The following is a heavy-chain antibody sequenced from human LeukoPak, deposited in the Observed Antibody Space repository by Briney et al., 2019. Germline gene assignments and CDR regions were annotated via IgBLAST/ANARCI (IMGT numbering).Heavy chain of an antibody. CDR2: IYYSGST. Sequence: SETLSLTCTVSGVSISSYYWSWVRQPPGKGLEWIGYIYYSGSTNYNPSLKSRVTISVDTSKNQFSLKLSSVTAADTAVYYCARVLRDYSNYGRIDYWGQGSLVTVSS. CDR1: GVSISSYY. J-gene: IGHJ4*02. D-gene: IGHD4-11*01. CDR3: ARVLRDYSNYGRIDY. V-gene: IGHV4-59*01.